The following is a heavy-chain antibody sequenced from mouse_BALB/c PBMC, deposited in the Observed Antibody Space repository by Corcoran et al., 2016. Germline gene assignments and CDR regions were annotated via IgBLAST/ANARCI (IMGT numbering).Heavy chain of an antibody. V-gene: IGHV1S29*02. CDR2: IYPYNGAT. CDR1: GYSFTDYY. CDR3: AKVDYGNVWYLDV. D-gene: IGHD2-1*01. J-gene: IGHJ1*01. Sequence: EVQLQQSGPELVKPGASVKISCKASGYSFTDYYMHWVKQSHGKSLEWIGHIYPYNGATGYNQKFKSKAKLTVDKSSSTAYMELPSLTSEDSAVYYCAKVDYGNVWYLDVWGAGTTVTVSS.